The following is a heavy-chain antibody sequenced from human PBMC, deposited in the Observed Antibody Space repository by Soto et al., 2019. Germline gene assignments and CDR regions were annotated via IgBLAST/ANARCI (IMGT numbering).Heavy chain of an antibody. V-gene: IGHV3-30*18. Sequence: GGSLRLSCAASGFTFSSYGMHWVRQDPGKGLEWVAVISYGGSNKYYADSVKGRFTISRDNSKNTLYLQMNSLRAEDTAVYYCAKDVIGYSYYYYGMDVWGQGTTVTVSS. J-gene: IGHJ6*02. CDR3: AKDVIGYSYYYYGMDV. CDR2: ISYGGSNK. CDR1: GFTFSSYG. D-gene: IGHD5-18*01.